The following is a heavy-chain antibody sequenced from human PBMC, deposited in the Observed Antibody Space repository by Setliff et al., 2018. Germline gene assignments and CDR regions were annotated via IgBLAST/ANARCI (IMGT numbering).Heavy chain of an antibody. J-gene: IGHJ6*03. V-gene: IGHV4-61*09. CDR3: ARMSGFLYMDV. Sequence: PSETLSLTCTVSDDSISSRHYYWSWIRQPAGKGLEWLGQIYTSWSTNYNPSLKGRATLSIDASKKQFSPKLTSVTAADTAVYYCARMSGFLYMDVWGKATTVTVSS. D-gene: IGHD3-3*01. CDR1: DDSISSRHYY. CDR2: IYTSWST.